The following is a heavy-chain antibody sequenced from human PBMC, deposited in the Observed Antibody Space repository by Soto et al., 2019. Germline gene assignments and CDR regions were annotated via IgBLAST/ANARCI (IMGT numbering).Heavy chain of an antibody. V-gene: IGHV3-13*04. D-gene: IGHD6-19*01. CDR1: GFTFSNYD. Sequence: GGSLRLSCAASGFTFSNYDMHWVRQATGKGLEWVSSIGTAGETYYSGSVKGRFTISRENGKNSLYLQMNSLRVGDTAVYYCARGGYRWVPVAGTKFRVSWFDPWGQGTLVTVSS. CDR2: IGTAGET. CDR3: ARGGYRWVPVAGTKFRVSWFDP. J-gene: IGHJ5*02.